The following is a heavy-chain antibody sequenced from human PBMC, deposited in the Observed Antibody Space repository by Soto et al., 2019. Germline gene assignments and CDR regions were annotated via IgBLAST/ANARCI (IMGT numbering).Heavy chain of an antibody. V-gene: IGHV1-3*01. J-gene: IGHJ5*02. CDR3: ARVRCSSTSCSYNWFAP. CDR1: GYTFTSYA. D-gene: IGHD2-2*01. CDR2: INAGNGNT. Sequence: QVQLVQSGAEVKKPGASVKVSCKASGYTFTSYAMHWVRQAPGQRLEWMGWINAGNGNTKYSQKFQGRVTITRDTSARTAYMERSSLRSEATAVYYCARVRCSSTSCSYNWFAPWGQGTLVTVSS.